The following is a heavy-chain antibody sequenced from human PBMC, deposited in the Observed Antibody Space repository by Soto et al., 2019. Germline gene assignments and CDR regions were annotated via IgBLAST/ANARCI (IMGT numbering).Heavy chain of an antibody. CDR1: GFTFSSYS. Sequence: GGSLRLSCAASGFTFSSYSMNWVRQAPGKGLEWVSSISSSSSYIYYADSVKGRFTISRDNAKNTLYLQMNTLRPEDTGVYYCARVTPGNNLYYFYGLDFWGQGTSVTVSS. V-gene: IGHV3-21*01. CDR3: ARVTPGNNLYYFYGLDF. CDR2: ISSSSSYI. J-gene: IGHJ6*02. D-gene: IGHD1-1*01.